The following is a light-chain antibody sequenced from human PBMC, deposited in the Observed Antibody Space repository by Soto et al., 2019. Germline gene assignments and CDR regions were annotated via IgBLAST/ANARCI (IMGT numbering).Light chain of an antibody. CDR2: DAS. CDR1: QSVSSY. V-gene: IGKV3-11*01. CDR3: QQRATRVT. J-gene: IGKJ5*01. Sequence: EIVLTQSPATLSLSPGERATLSCRASQSVSSYLAWYQQKPGQAPRLLIYDASNRAAGIPARFSGSGSGTDFTLTISSLEPEDFAVYYCQQRATRVTFGQGTRLEI.